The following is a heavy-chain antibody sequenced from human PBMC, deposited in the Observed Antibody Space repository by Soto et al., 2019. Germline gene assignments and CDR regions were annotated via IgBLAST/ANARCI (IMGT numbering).Heavy chain of an antibody. CDR1: GYSFTSYW. V-gene: IGHV5-51*01. CDR3: ARATTGTTGPFIDGMDV. CDR2: IYPGDSDT. D-gene: IGHD1-1*01. J-gene: IGHJ6*02. Sequence: GESLKISCKGSGYSFTSYWIGWVRQMPGKGLEWMGIIYPGDSDTRYSPSFQGQVTISADKSISTAYLQWSSLKASDTAMYYCARATTGTTGPFIDGMDVWGQGTTVTVSS.